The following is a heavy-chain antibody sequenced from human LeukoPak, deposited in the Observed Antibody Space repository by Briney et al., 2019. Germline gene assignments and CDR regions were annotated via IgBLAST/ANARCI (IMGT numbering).Heavy chain of an antibody. CDR3: ARDSGDVVVPTAGDY. V-gene: IGHV1-46*01. Sequence: ASVKVSCKASGYTFTSHFMHWVRQAPGQGPEWMGIINNSGGSTTYAQKFQGRVTMTRDTSTSTVYMELSSLRSEDTAVYYCARDSGDVVVPTAGDYWGQGTLVTVSS. CDR2: INNSGGST. D-gene: IGHD2-2*01. J-gene: IGHJ4*02. CDR1: GYTFTSHF.